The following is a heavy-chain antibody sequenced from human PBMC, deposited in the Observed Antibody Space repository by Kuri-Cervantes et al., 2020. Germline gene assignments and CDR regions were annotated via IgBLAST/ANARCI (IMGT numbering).Heavy chain of an antibody. V-gene: IGHV1-8*01. CDR2: KNPNSGNT. CDR3: ARGDSDMAVDY. D-gene: IGHD3-22*01. J-gene: IGHJ4*02. Sequence: ASVKVSCKASGYTFTSYDINWVRQATGQGLEWMGWKNPNSGNTGYAQKFQGRVTMTRNTSISTAYMELSSLRSEDTAVYYFARGDSDMAVDYWGQGTLVTVSS. CDR1: GYTFTSYD.